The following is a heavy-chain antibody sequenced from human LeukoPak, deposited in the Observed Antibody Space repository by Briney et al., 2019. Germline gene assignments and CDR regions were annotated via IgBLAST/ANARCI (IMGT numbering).Heavy chain of an antibody. CDR1: GYTFISYG. CDR2: ISAYNGNT. Sequence: ASVKVSCKASGYTFISYGISWVRQAPGQGLEWMGWISAYNGNTNYGQKFQGRVTMTTDTSTSTAYMELRSLKFDDTAVYYCVRGRKLYSSGWYVEDDYWGQGTLVTVSS. D-gene: IGHD6-19*01. V-gene: IGHV1-18*01. J-gene: IGHJ4*02. CDR3: VRGRKLYSSGWYVEDDY.